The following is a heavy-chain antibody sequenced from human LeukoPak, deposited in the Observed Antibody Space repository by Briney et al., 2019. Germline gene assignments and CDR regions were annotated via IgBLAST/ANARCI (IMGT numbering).Heavy chain of an antibody. V-gene: IGHV3-30*04. D-gene: IGHD3-10*01. CDR1: GFTFSTFA. CDR3: VRDSVEYFYGAGSHLDY. Sequence: PGGSLRLSCAASGFTFSTFAMIWVRQAPGMGLEWLAVISFDGDNKYYADSVRGRFTISRDNSKNTLSLQMNSLRAEDTAVYFCVRDSVEYFYGAGSHLDYWGQGTLVTVSS. J-gene: IGHJ4*02. CDR2: ISFDGDNK.